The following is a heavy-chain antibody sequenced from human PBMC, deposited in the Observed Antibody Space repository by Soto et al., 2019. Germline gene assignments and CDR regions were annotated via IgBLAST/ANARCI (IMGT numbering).Heavy chain of an antibody. CDR3: AKDRSSSWSLDY. J-gene: IGHJ4*02. D-gene: IGHD6-13*01. CDR1: GFTFSSYG. Sequence: QVQLVESGGGVVQPGRSLRLSCAASGFTFSSYGMHWVRQAPGKGLEWVAVISYDGSDKHYVDSVKGRFTISRDNSKNTLYLQMNSLRAEDTALYYCAKDRSSSWSLDYWGQGTLVTVSS. CDR2: ISYDGSDK. V-gene: IGHV3-30*18.